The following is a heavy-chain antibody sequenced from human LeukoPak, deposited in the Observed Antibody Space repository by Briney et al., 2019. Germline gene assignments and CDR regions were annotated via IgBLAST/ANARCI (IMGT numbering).Heavy chain of an antibody. V-gene: IGHV4-31*03. J-gene: IGHJ4*02. CDR3: ARVGVVIYYFDY. CDR1: GGSISSGGYY. D-gene: IGHD3-3*01. Sequence: SQTLSLTCTVSGGSISSGGYYWSWIRQHPGKGLEWIGYIYYSGSTYYNPSLKSRVTISVDTSKNQFSLKLSSVTAADTAVYYCARVGVVIYYFDYWGQGTLVTVSS. CDR2: IYYSGST.